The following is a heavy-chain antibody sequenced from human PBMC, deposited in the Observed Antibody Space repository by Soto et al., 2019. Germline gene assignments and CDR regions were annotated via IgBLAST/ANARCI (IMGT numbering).Heavy chain of an antibody. Sequence: QVQLVESGGGVVQPGRSLRLSCAASGFTFSSYGMHWVRQAPGKGLEWVAVIWYDGSNKYYADSVKGRFTISRDNSKNTLYLQMNSLRAEDTAVYYCARAARRRERRTIGSAFDIWGQGTMVTVSS. J-gene: IGHJ3*02. D-gene: IGHD1-1*01. CDR2: IWYDGSNK. CDR1: GFTFSSYG. V-gene: IGHV3-33*01. CDR3: ARAARRRERRTIGSAFDI.